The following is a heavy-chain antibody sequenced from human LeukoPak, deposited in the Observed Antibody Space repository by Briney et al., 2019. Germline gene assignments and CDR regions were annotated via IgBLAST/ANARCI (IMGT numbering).Heavy chain of an antibody. CDR1: GGTFSSYA. J-gene: IGHJ4*02. Sequence: ASVKVSCKASGGTFSSYAISWVRQAPGQGLERMGWINAGNGHTRYSQRFQGRVTITRDTSASTVYMEVTSLRFEDTAVYYCARGIWSRTVSSYYFDCWGQGTLVTVSS. CDR3: ARGIWSRTVSSYYFDC. D-gene: IGHD3-3*01. V-gene: IGHV1-3*01. CDR2: INAGNGHT.